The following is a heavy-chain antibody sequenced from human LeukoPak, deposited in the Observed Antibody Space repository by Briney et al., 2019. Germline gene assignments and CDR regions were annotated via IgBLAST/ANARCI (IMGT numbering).Heavy chain of an antibody. CDR2: ISASGGST. CDR1: GRTFSSYA. V-gene: IGHV3-23*01. Sequence: GGSLTLSCAASGRTFSSYAMSWVRQPPGKGLEWVSAISASGGSTYYADSVKGRFTTSRDNSKNTLFLQMNSLRAEDTAVYYCAKESHAQVFQYWGQGTLVTVSS. J-gene: IGHJ1*01. CDR3: AKESHAQVFQY.